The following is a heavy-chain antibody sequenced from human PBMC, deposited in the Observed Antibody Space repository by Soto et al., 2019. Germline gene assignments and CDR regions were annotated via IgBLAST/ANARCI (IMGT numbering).Heavy chain of an antibody. CDR1: GFSFGSYA. J-gene: IGHJ4*02. CDR2: ISGSDGKT. Sequence: XGSLKHSCAASGFSFGSYALSWVRQAPGKGLEWVSTISGSDGKTFYADSVKGRFSISRDTSQNTLYLQMNSLRADDTAIYYCARWSYLDYWGQGTRVTVSS. D-gene: IGHD3-3*01. V-gene: IGHV3-23*01. CDR3: ARWSYLDY.